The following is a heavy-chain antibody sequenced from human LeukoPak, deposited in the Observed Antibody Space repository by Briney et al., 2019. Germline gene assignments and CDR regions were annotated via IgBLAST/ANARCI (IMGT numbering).Heavy chain of an antibody. V-gene: IGHV3-30-3*01. D-gene: IGHD6-13*01. CDR3: AKDHSAIGEYSNSWSSFGY. Sequence: GGSLRLSCAASGFTFSSYSMCWVRQAPGKGLEWVTVISYDGSNKYYTDSVKGRLTISRDNSKNTLYLQMNSLRAGDTAVYYCAKDHSAIGEYSNSWSSFGYWGQRTLVTVSS. CDR2: ISYDGSNK. J-gene: IGHJ4*03. CDR1: GFTFSSYS.